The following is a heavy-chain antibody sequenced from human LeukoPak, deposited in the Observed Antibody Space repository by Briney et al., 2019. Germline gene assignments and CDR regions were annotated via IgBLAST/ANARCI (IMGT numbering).Heavy chain of an antibody. Sequence: PSQTLPLTCTVCGGSLSSGSYYWRWLRQPAGTGLEWIGRIYTSGSTNYNPSLKNRVTISVDTSKNQFSLKLSSVTAADTAVYYCARDGYGGNPDYWGQGTLVTVSS. CDR1: GGSLSSGSYY. CDR2: IYTSGST. J-gene: IGHJ4*02. V-gene: IGHV4-61*02. CDR3: ARDGYGGNPDY. D-gene: IGHD4/OR15-4a*01.